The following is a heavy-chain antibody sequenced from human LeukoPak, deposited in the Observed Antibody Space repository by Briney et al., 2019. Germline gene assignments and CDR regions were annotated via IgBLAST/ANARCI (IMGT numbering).Heavy chain of an antibody. D-gene: IGHD3-10*01. V-gene: IGHV4-31*03. CDR1: GGSISSGGYY. Sequence: PSETLSLTCTVSGGSISSGGYYWSWIRQHPGKGLEWIGYIYYSGSTYYNPSLKSRVTISVDTSKNQFSLKLSSVTAADTAAYYCARVGVRITMVRGVIYGPVDYWGQGTLVTVSS. J-gene: IGHJ4*02. CDR2: IYYSGST. CDR3: ARVGVRITMVRGVIYGPVDY.